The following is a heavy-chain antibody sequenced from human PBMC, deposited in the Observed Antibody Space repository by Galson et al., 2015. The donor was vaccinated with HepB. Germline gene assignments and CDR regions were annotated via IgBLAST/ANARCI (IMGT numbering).Heavy chain of an antibody. CDR3: ARGVYYGSLWFQH. D-gene: IGHD3-10*01. J-gene: IGHJ1*01. CDR2: IWYDGSNK. V-gene: IGHV3-33*08. CDR1: GFTFSSYG. Sequence: SLRLSCAASGFTFSSYGMHLVRQAPGKGLEWVAVIWYDGSNKYYADSVKGRFTISRDNSKNTLYLQMNSLRAEDTAVYYCARGVYYGSLWFQHWGQGTLVTVSS.